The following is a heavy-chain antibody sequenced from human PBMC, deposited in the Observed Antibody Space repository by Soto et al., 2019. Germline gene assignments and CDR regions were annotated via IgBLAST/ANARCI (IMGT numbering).Heavy chain of an antibody. CDR2: ISWNSGSI. CDR1: GFTFDDYA. V-gene: IGHV3-9*01. Sequence: GGSLRLSCAASGFTFDDYAMHWVRQAPGKGLEWVSGISWNSGSIGYADSVKGRFTISRDNAKNSLYLQMNSLRAEDTALYFCAKDGIIYNDYIWGRYRSQYYFDYWGQGSLVTVS. J-gene: IGHJ4*02. CDR3: AKDGIIYNDYIWGRYRSQYYFDY. D-gene: IGHD3-16*02.